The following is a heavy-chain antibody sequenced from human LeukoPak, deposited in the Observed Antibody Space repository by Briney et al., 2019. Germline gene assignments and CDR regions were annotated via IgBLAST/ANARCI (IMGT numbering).Heavy chain of an antibody. CDR1: GFTFSSFG. D-gene: IGHD3-10*01. CDR2: IRYDGSKK. J-gene: IGHJ4*02. V-gene: IGHV3-30*02. CDR3: AKEKGGSWFGELRLDY. Sequence: PGGSLRLSCAGSGFTFSSFGMHWVRQAPGKGLEWVAFIRYDGSKKYYADSVKGRFTISRDNSKNTLYLQMNGLRAEDTAVYYCAKEKGGSWFGELRLDYWGQGTLVTVSS.